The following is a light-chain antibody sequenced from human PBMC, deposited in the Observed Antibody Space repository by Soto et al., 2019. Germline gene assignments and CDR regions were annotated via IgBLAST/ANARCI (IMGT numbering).Light chain of an antibody. CDR3: SSYTSSSLV. Sequence: QSVLTQPASVSGSPGQSISISCTGTSSDVGGYNYVSWYQQHPGKAPKLMIYDASNRPSGVSNRFSGSKSGNTASLTISGLQAEDEADYYCSSYTSSSLVFGGGTKLTVL. V-gene: IGLV2-14*01. J-gene: IGLJ2*01. CDR1: SSDVGGYNY. CDR2: DAS.